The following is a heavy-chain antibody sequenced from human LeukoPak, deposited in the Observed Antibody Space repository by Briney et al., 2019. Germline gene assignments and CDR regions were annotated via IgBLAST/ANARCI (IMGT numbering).Heavy chain of an antibody. Sequence: SETLSLTCTVSGGSISSYYWSWIRQPPGKGLEWIGYIYHSGSTYYNPSLKSRVTISVDRSKNQFSLKLSSVTAADTAVYYCAREVATIGAYYFDYWGQGTLVTVSS. CDR3: AREVATIGAYYFDY. CDR2: IYHSGST. J-gene: IGHJ4*02. V-gene: IGHV4-59*12. D-gene: IGHD5-12*01. CDR1: GGSISSYY.